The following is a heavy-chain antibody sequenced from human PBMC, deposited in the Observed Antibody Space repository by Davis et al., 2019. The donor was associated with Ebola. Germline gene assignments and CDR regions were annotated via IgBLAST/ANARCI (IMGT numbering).Heavy chain of an antibody. CDR2: ISISGGTV. CDR1: GFTFSSYA. V-gene: IGHV3-48*02. J-gene: IGHJ4*02. Sequence: GESLKISCAASGFTFSSYAMTWVRQAPGKGLEWISYISISGGTVYYADFVKGRFTISRDNAKKSVFLQMTSLRDDDTAIYYCVRDFLWGQGTLVTVSS. D-gene: IGHD2/OR15-2a*01. CDR3: VRDFL.